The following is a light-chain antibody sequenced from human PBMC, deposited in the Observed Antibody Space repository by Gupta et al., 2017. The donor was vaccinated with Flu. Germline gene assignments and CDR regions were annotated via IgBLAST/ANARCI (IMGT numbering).Light chain of an antibody. CDR1: QGIRND. CDR2: GAS. V-gene: IGKV1-6*01. Sequence: AIQMTQSPSSLSASVGDRVTITCRASQGIRNDLGWYQQKPGKAPKLLISGASTLQSGVPSRFSGSGSGTDFTLTIRSLQPEDFATYYCLQDYNYPRTFGQGTKVEIK. CDR3: LQDYNYPRT. J-gene: IGKJ1*01.